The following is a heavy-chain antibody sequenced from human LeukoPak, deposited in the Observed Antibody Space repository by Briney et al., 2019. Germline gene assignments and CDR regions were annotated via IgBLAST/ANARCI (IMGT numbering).Heavy chain of an antibody. Sequence: GGSLRLSCAASGFTFSDAWMSWVRQAPGKGLEWVGRIKSITDGGTTDYAAPVKGRFTISRDDSKNTLYLQMNSLKTEDTAVYYCTTGPAGGIDDYWRQGTLVTVSS. J-gene: IGHJ4*02. CDR3: TTGPAGGIDDY. CDR2: IKSITDGGTT. D-gene: IGHD4-23*01. CDR1: GFTFSDAW. V-gene: IGHV3-15*01.